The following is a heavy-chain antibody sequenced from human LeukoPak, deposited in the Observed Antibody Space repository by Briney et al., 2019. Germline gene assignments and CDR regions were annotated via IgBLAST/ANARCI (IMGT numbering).Heavy chain of an antibody. J-gene: IGHJ4*02. CDR2: VHPSGGS. D-gene: IGHD1-26*01. V-gene: IGHV4-4*09. CDR3: ARLGSYHDC. Sequence: SETLSLTCTVSGASIRNYYWSWIQQTPEKGLEGMGHVHPSGGSSYYPSLQRRFTLSIDTSRHQLSLKLPSVTAADTAIYFCARLGSYHDCWGQGALVTVSS. CDR1: GASIRNYY.